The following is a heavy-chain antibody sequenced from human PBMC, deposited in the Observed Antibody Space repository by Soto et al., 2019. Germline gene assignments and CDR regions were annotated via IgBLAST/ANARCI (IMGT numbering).Heavy chain of an antibody. CDR3: ARYCSSTSCTSYYYGMDV. J-gene: IGHJ6*02. V-gene: IGHV4-34*01. Sequence: SETLSLTCAVYGGSFSGYYWSWTRQPPGKGLEWIGEINHSGSTNYNPSLKSRVTISVDTSKNQFSLKLSSVTAADTAVYYCARYCSSTSCTSYYYGMDVWGQGTTVTVSS. D-gene: IGHD2-2*01. CDR1: GGSFSGYY. CDR2: INHSGST.